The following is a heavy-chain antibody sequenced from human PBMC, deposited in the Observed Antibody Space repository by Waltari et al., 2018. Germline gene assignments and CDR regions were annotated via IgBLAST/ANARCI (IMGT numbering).Heavy chain of an antibody. CDR2: INLNSGGT. V-gene: IGHV1-2*07. Sequence: QVQLVQSGAEVKKPGASVKVSCKASGYTFTGYYMHWVRQAPGQGLELMGWINLNSGGTNYAHKFQGRVTMTRDTSISTAYMELSRLRSDDTAVYYCARDHLLGIAAAGEFDYWGQGTLVTVSS. CDR1: GYTFTGYY. CDR3: ARDHLLGIAAAGEFDY. J-gene: IGHJ4*02. D-gene: IGHD6-13*01.